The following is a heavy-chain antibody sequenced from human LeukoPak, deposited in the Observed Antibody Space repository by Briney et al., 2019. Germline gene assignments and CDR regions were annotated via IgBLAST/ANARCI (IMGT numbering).Heavy chain of an antibody. J-gene: IGHJ4*02. D-gene: IGHD6-19*01. CDR1: GYTFTGYY. Sequence: ASVKVSCKASGYTFTGYYIHWVRQAPGQGLEWMGWIDPNTGGTNYAQRFQGRVTMTRDTSISTAYMELSRLRSDDTVVYYCAREDSSGWYYDYWGQGTLVIVSS. CDR2: IDPNTGGT. CDR3: AREDSSGWYYDY. V-gene: IGHV1-2*02.